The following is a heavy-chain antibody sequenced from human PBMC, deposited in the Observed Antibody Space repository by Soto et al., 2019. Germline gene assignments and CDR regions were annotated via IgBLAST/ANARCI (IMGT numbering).Heavy chain of an antibody. CDR3: AREKDGSSWTPGQPWNAFDI. CDR1: GGSVSSGSYY. J-gene: IGHJ3*02. Sequence: PSETLSLTCTVSGGSVSSGSYYWSWIRQPPGKGLEWIGYIYYSGSTNYNPSLKSRVTISVDTSKNQFSLKLSSVTAADTAVYYCAREKDGSSWTPGQPWNAFDIWGQGTMVTVSS. CDR2: IYYSGST. D-gene: IGHD6-13*01. V-gene: IGHV4-61*01.